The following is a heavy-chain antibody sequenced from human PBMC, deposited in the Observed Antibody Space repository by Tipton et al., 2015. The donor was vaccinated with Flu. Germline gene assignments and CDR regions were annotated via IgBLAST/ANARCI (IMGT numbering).Heavy chain of an antibody. CDR3: ARYRGSNARGEGNDAFDM. CDR2: IYTNGRT. Sequence: TLSLTCIVSGGSISSGSYFWSWIRQPAGKGLQWIGRIYTNGRTNYNPSLESRVSISADTSKNEFSLSLSSVTAADTAMYYCARYRGSNARGEGNDAFDMWGQGTMVSVSS. J-gene: IGHJ3*02. CDR1: GGSISSGSYF. V-gene: IGHV4-61*02. D-gene: IGHD1-26*01.